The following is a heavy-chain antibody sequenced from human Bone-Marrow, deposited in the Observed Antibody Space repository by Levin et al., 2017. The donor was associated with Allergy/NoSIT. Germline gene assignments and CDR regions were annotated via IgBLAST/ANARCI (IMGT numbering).Heavy chain of an antibody. CDR1: GFTFSSYP. D-gene: IGHD6-6*01. Sequence: LSLTCAASGFTFSSYPMAWVRQAPGKGLEWVSGISGSGGNTYYADSVKGRFTISRDNSKNTLYLQMNSLRGEDTAVYYCAKSYTSSPVEHWGQGTLVTVSS. J-gene: IGHJ1*01. CDR3: AKSYTSSPVEH. V-gene: IGHV3-23*01. CDR2: ISGSGGNT.